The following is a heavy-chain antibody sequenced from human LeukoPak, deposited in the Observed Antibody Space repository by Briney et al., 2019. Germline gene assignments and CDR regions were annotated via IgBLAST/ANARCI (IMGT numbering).Heavy chain of an antibody. D-gene: IGHD2-2*01. CDR1: GYTFTNYA. J-gene: IGHJ4*02. CDR2: ISTYNGKT. CDR3: ARVASSDCSTATCFAFDY. V-gene: IGHV1-18*04. Sequence: ASGNVSYKPSGYTFTNYAISWVGQAPRQGLEGMGWISTYNGKTNYAQKLQDRITMTTDTSTSTAYMELRSLRSDDTAVYYCARVASSDCSTATCFAFDYWGQGTLVTVSS.